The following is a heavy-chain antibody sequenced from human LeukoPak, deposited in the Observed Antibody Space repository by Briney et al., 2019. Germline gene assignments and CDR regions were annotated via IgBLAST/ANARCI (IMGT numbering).Heavy chain of an antibody. V-gene: IGHV4-4*07. CDR3: AREGPSASTSFYYFMDV. CDR1: GDSISNYY. CDR2: MYTSGAT. J-gene: IGHJ6*03. Sequence: PSETLSLTCTVSGDSISNYYWSWIRRPAGKGLEWIGRMYTSGATNYNPSLKSRVIMSVDTSKNQLSLRLTSVTAADRGVYYCAREGPSASTSFYYFMDVWGKGTTVTVSS.